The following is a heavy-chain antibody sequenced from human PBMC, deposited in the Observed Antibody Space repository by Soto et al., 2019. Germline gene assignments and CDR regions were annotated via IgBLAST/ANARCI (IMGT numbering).Heavy chain of an antibody. Sequence: GGSHRLSSAASGFTFSSYAMSWVRQAPGKGLEWVSTISSSGSTIYYADSVKGRFTISRDNAKNSLYLQMNSLRAEDTAVYYCARDVREIAAPASYYYYMDVWGKGTTVTVSS. D-gene: IGHD6-13*01. V-gene: IGHV3-21*04. J-gene: IGHJ6*03. CDR3: ARDVREIAAPASYYYYMDV. CDR2: ISSSGSTI. CDR1: GFTFSSYA.